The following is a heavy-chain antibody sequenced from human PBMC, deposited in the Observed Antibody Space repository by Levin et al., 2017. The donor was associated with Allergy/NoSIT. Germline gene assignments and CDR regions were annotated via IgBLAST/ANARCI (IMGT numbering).Heavy chain of an antibody. Sequence: RASVKVSCAASGFTFSSYWMHWVRQAPGKGLMWVSRINSDESRTNYADSVKGRFTISRDNAKNTLYLQMNSLRAEDTAVYYCARGYYDTSTYTASIWGQGTLVTVSS. V-gene: IGHV3-74*01. J-gene: IGHJ4*02. CDR1: GFTFSSYW. CDR2: INSDESRT. CDR3: ARGYYDTSTYTASI. D-gene: IGHD3-22*01.